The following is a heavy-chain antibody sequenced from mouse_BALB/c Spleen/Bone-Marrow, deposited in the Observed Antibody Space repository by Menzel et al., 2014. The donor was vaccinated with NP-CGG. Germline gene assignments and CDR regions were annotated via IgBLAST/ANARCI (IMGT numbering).Heavy chain of an antibody. CDR1: GYAFSTSW. J-gene: IGHJ3*01. D-gene: IGHD4-1*01. V-gene: IGHV1-82*01. Sequence: QVQLQQSGPELVKPGASVKISCKASGYAFSTSWMNWVKQRPGQGLEWIGRIYPGDGDTNYNGKFKGKATLTADKSSSTAYMQLSSLTSLDSAVYFCARTGPFGYWGQGTLVTVSA. CDR3: ARTGPFGY. CDR2: IYPGDGDT.